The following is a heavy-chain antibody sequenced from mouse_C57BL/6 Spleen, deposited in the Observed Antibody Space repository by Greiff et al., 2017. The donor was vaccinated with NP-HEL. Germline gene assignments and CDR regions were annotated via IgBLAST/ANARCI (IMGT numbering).Heavy chain of an antibody. Sequence: EAGGGLVQPKGSLKLSCAASGFTFNTYAMHWVRQAPGKGLEWVARIRSKSSNYATYYADSVKDRFTISRDDSQSMLYLQMNNLKTEDTAMYYCVRDPPIYYDYDYAMDYWGQGTSVTVSS. V-gene: IGHV10-3*01. CDR2: IRSKSSNYAT. J-gene: IGHJ4*01. D-gene: IGHD2-4*01. CDR3: VRDPPIYYDYDYAMDY. CDR1: GFTFNTYA.